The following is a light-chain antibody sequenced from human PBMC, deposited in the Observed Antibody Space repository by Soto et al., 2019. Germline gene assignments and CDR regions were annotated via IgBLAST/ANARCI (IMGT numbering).Light chain of an antibody. V-gene: IGLV4-60*03. CDR1: SGQSGYT. Sequence: QLVLTQSSSASASLGSSVKLTCTLSSGQSGYTIAWHQQQPGKAPRYLMKLEGSGNYNKGSGLPDRFSGSSSGADRFLTISDLQSEDEADYYCETWDTNTWVFGGGTKVTVL. J-gene: IGLJ3*02. CDR2: LEGSGNY. CDR3: ETWDTNTWV.